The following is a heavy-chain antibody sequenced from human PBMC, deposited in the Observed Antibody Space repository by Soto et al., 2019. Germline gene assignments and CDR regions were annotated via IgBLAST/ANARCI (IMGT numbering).Heavy chain of an antibody. Sequence: QVQLVQSGAEVKKPGSSVKVSCKASGGTFSSNAINWVRQAPGQGLEWMGGIIPIFGTANYAHNFQGRVTITADESTSTAYMELSSLRSEDTAVYYWAVGIKLWKCDIWGQGTMVTVS. CDR3: AVGIKLWKCDI. V-gene: IGHV1-69*12. CDR1: GGTFSSNA. J-gene: IGHJ3*02. CDR2: IIPIFGTA. D-gene: IGHD5-18*01.